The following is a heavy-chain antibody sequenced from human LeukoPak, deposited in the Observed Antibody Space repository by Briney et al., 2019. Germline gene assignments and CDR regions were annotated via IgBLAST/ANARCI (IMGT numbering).Heavy chain of an antibody. CDR2: ISSSSSYI. V-gene: IGHV3-21*01. CDR3: AARGYSYGYYFDY. J-gene: IGHJ4*02. CDR1: GFTFSSYS. Sequence: PGGSLRLSCVASGFTFSSYSMNWVRQAPGKGLEWVSSISSSSSYIYYADSVKGRFTISRDSSKNTLYLQMNSLRAEDTAVYYCAARGYSYGYYFDYWGQGTLVTVSS. D-gene: IGHD5-18*01.